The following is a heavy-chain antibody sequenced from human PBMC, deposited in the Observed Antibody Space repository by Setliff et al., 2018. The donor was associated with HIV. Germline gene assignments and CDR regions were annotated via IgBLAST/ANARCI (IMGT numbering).Heavy chain of an antibody. D-gene: IGHD3-16*02. V-gene: IGHV1-3*01. CDR3: ARVGAFVWGTYRYQGFDH. J-gene: IGHJ4*02. Sequence: ASVKVSCKASGYTFSNFAMHWVRQVPGPRLEWMGWINAGDGNTKYSQNIQGRVSITRDTSATTVYMELSRLRSEDTAVYYCARVGAFVWGTYRYQGFDHWGQGTLVTVSS. CDR2: INAGDGNT. CDR1: GYTFSNFA.